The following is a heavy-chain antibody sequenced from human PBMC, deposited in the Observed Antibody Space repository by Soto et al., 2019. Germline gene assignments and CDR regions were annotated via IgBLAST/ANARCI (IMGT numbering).Heavy chain of an antibody. CDR2: LYWDDDK. D-gene: IGHD1-26*01. CDR3: AHGPQHSGSYRFDH. J-gene: IGHJ4*02. V-gene: IGHV2-5*02. Sequence: QISLKESGPALVKPTQTLTLTCTFSGFSLTTDGVGVAWFRQPPAKALEWLALLYWDDDKRYSPSLNSRLTIAGDTSKNQVVLTVANMDPVDTATYYCAHGPQHSGSYRFDHWGQGTLVTVSS. CDR1: GFSLTTDGVG.